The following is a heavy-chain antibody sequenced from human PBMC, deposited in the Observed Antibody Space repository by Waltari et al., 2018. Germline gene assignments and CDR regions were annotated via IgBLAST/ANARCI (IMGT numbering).Heavy chain of an antibody. J-gene: IGHJ4*02. V-gene: IGHV4-34*01. CDR2: INHSGSN. D-gene: IGHD3-22*01. Sequence: QVQLQQWGAGLLKPSETLSLTCAVYGGSFSGYYWSWIRQPPGKGLEWIGEINHSGSNNYNPSLKSRVTISVDTSKNQFSLKLSSVTAADTAVYYCARGSPIVVDYWGQGTLVTVSS. CDR1: GGSFSGYY. CDR3: ARGSPIVVDY.